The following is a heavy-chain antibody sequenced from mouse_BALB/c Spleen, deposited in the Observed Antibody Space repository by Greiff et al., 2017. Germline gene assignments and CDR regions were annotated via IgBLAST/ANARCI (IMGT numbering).Heavy chain of an antibody. Sequence: EVKLVESGGGLVQPGGSLRLSCATSGFTFTDYYMSWVRQPPGKALEWLGFIRNKANGYTTEYSASVKGRFTISRDNSQSILYLQMNTLRAEDSATYYCARDILYYGFDYWGQGTTLTVSS. D-gene: IGHD2-1*01. CDR3: ARDILYYGFDY. CDR1: GFTFTDYY. V-gene: IGHV7-3*02. J-gene: IGHJ2*01. CDR2: IRNKANGYTT.